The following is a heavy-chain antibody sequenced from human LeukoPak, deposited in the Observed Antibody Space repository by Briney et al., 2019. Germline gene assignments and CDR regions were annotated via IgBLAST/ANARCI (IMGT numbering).Heavy chain of an antibody. CDR3: ARYANSPYYYYAMDV. D-gene: IGHD4/OR15-4a*01. V-gene: IGHV4-59*12. CDR2: IYYSGST. Sequence: SETLSLTCTVSGGSIIGYYLSWIRQPPGKGLEWIGSIYYSGSTNYNPSLKSRVTISVETSKDQFSLKLSSVTAADTAVYYCARYANSPYYYYAMDVWGQGTTVTVSS. J-gene: IGHJ6*02. CDR1: GGSIIGYY.